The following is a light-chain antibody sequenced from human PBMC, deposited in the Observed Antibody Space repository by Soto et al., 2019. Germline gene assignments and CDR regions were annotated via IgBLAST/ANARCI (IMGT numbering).Light chain of an antibody. V-gene: IGKV3-20*01. Sequence: EIVLTQSPGTLSLSPGERATLSCRASQSVSSSYLAWYQQKPGQAPRLLIYGASSRATGIPDRFSGSGSGTHFSLTISRLEPEDFAVYYCRQYGSSPPTFGGGTKVEIK. J-gene: IGKJ4*01. CDR1: QSVSSSY. CDR3: RQYGSSPPT. CDR2: GAS.